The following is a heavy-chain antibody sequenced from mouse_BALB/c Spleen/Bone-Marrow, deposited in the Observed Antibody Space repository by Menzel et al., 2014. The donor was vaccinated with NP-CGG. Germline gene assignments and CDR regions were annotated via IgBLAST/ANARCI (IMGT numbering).Heavy chain of an antibody. CDR1: GFNIKDTY. J-gene: IGHJ1*01. CDR3: ASYYYGRHFDV. CDR2: IDPANGNT. V-gene: IGHV14-3*02. Sequence: EVKLVESGAELVKPGASVKLSCTASGFNIKDTYMHWVKQRPEQGLEWIGRIDPANGNTKYDPKFQGKATITADTSSNTAYLQLSSLTSEDTAVYYCASYYYGRHFDVWGAGTTVTVSS. D-gene: IGHD1-1*01.